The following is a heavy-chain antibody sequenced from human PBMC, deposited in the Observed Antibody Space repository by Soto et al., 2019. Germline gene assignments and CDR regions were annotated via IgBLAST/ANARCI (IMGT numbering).Heavy chain of an antibody. V-gene: IGHV4-61*01. CDR1: GGSVSSGSYY. Sequence: SETLSLTCTVSGGSVSSGSYYWSWIRQPPGKGLEWIGYIYYSGSTNYNPSLKSRVTISVDTSKNQFSLKLNSVTAADTAVYYCARESVWFGESFDYWGQGTLGTVS. J-gene: IGHJ4*02. CDR3: ARESVWFGESFDY. D-gene: IGHD3-10*01. CDR2: IYYSGST.